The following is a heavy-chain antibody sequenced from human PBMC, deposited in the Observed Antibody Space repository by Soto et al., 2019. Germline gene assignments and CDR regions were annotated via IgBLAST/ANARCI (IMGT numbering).Heavy chain of an antibody. CDR1: GGSISGISYC. D-gene: IGHD2-15*01. CDR3: ARHKSGSDWLDP. J-gene: IGHJ5*02. V-gene: IGHV4-39*01. CDR2: MFYSGAT. Sequence: PSETLSLTCTVSGGSISGISYCWGWIRQPPGKGLQWIGCMFYSGATYYNPSLKNRVTLSVDTSNNEFSLKFVSVTAPDTAVYYCARHKSGSDWLDPWGQGTLVTVSS.